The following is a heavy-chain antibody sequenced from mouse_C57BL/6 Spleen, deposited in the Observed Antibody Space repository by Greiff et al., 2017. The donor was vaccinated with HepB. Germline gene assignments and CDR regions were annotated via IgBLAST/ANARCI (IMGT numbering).Heavy chain of an antibody. Sequence: VQLKQSGGGLVKPGGSLKLSCAASGFTFSDYGMHWVRQAPEKGLEWVAYISSGSSTIYYADTVKGRFTISRDNAKNTLFLQMTSLRSEDTAMYYCARNYGSSYGYFDVWGTGTTVTVSS. J-gene: IGHJ1*03. V-gene: IGHV5-17*01. CDR2: ISSGSSTI. CDR3: ARNYGSSYGYFDV. CDR1: GFTFSDYG. D-gene: IGHD1-1*01.